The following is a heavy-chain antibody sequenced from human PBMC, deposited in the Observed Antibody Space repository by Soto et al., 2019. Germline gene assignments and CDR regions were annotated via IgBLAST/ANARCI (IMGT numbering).Heavy chain of an antibody. CDR1: GGSISNSSYY. J-gene: IGHJ4*02. Sequence: PSETLSLTCTVSGGSISNSSYYWGWIRQPPGKGLEWIGHIYYTGTSYSNPSLKGRVTLSVDTSKNQFSLKLNSMTAADTAVFYCTRLQRRWLSSDSWGQGTLVTVYS. D-gene: IGHD5-12*01. CDR2: IYYTGTS. V-gene: IGHV4-39*01. CDR3: TRLQRRWLSSDS.